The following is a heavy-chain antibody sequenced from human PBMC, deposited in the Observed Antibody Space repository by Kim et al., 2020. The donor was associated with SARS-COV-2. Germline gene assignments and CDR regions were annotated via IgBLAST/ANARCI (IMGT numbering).Heavy chain of an antibody. CDR3: ARDLYKSGLDY. D-gene: IGHD3-22*01. J-gene: IGHJ4*02. Sequence: NTNYAQTFRDRVFMTTDASTNTVYMELRSLTSDDTAVYFCARDLYKSGLDYWGQGSLVTVSS. CDR2: NT. V-gene: IGHV1-18*01.